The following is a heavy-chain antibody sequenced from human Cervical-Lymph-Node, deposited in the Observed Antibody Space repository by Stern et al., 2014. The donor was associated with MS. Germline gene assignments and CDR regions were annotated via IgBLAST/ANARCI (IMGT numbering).Heavy chain of an antibody. CDR3: AHRSTSVAGAWAS. CDR1: GFSLTTSGVG. CDR2: LYWDDEK. J-gene: IGHJ5*02. D-gene: IGHD1-26*01. Sequence: QITLKESGPTLVKPTQTLTLTCDFSGFSLTTSGVGVGWIRQPPGKDLEGLALLYWDDEKRYSPSLKNRLAIITDTAKNQVVLTMTNMDPVDTGTYYCAHRSTSVAGAWASWGQGILVVVSS. V-gene: IGHV2-5*02.